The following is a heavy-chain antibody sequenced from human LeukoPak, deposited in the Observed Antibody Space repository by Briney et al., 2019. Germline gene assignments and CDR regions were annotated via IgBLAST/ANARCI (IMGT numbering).Heavy chain of an antibody. J-gene: IGHJ4*02. CDR1: GFTFSDSY. CDR2: ISSSGSTI. Sequence: GGSLRLSCAASGFTFSDSYMSWVRQAPGKGLEWVSYISSSGSTIYYADSVKGRFTISRDNAKNSLYLQMNSLSAEDTAVYFCARETYLYDTDYYYVKYFDSWGQGTLVTVSS. V-gene: IGHV3-11*01. CDR3: ARETYLYDTDYYYVKYFDS. D-gene: IGHD3-22*01.